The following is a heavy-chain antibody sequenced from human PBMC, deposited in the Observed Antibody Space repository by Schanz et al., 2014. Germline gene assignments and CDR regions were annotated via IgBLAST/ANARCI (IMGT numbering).Heavy chain of an antibody. Sequence: QVQLVQSGAEVKKPGASVKVSCKASGYTFISYGIKWVRQAPGQGLEWMGRIIPVLAIADYAQKFQGRVTITADKSTTTAYMELNSLRSEDTAVYYCAGTYCSSTSCYTGYYYMDVWGKGTTVTVSS. D-gene: IGHD2-2*02. J-gene: IGHJ6*03. CDR2: IIPVLAIA. CDR3: AGTYCSSTSCYTGYYYMDV. V-gene: IGHV1-69*04. CDR1: GYTFISYG.